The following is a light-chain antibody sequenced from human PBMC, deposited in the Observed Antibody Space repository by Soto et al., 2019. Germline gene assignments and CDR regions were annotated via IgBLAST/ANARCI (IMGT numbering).Light chain of an antibody. CDR1: SSDVGGYKY. J-gene: IGLJ3*02. CDR3: SSYTSSNTVV. Sequence: SVVSPPGTESGSPGQSITISCTGNSSDVGGYKYVSWYQQHPGKAPKLMIYEVSNRPSGVSNRFSGSKSGNTASLTISGLQAEDEADYYCSSYTSSNTVVCGGGTKVTVL. V-gene: IGLV2-14*01. CDR2: EVS.